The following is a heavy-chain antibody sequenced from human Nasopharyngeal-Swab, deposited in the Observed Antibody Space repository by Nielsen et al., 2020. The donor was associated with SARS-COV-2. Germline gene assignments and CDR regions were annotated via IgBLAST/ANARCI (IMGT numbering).Heavy chain of an antibody. D-gene: IGHD4/OR15-4a*01. CDR1: GDSISGSSYS. Sequence: SETLSLTCTVSGDSISGSSYSWDWIRQSPGEGLEWLASINYSGKTYYNPSRKSRLTISVEMSKTQFSLEFTSVTAADTGLYYGARREVDYGGVDYWGQGMLVTVSS. J-gene: IGHJ4*02. CDR3: ARREVDYGGVDY. V-gene: IGHV4-39*01. CDR2: INYSGKT.